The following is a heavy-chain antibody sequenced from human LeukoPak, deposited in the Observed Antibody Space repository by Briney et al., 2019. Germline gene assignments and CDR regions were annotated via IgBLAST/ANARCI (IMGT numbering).Heavy chain of an antibody. Sequence: GGSLRLSCAASGFTFSSYWMHWVRQAPGKGLVWVSRINSDGSSTSHADSVKGRFTISRDNAKNTLYLQMNSLRAEDTAVYYCARGYCSGGSCYYFDYWGQGTLVTVSS. CDR1: GFTFSSYW. CDR3: ARGYCSGGSCYYFDY. D-gene: IGHD2-15*01. J-gene: IGHJ4*02. V-gene: IGHV3-74*01. CDR2: INSDGSST.